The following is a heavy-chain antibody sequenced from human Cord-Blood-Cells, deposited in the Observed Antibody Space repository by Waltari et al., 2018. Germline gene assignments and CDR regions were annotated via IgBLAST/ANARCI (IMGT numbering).Heavy chain of an antibody. CDR1: GYSISSGYY. J-gene: IGHJ4*02. CDR3: ASPGGRDYFDY. D-gene: IGHD1-26*01. CDR2: IYHSGST. Sequence: QVQLQESGPGLVKPSETLSLTCAVSGYSISSGYYWCWIRQPPGKGLEWIGSIYHSGSTYYNPSLKSRVTISVDTSKNQFSLKLSSVTAADTAVYYCASPGGRDYFDYWGQGTLVTVSS. V-gene: IGHV4-38-2*01.